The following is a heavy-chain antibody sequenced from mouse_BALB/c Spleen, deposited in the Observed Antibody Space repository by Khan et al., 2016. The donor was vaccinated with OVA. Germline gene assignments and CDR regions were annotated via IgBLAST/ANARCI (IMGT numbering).Heavy chain of an antibody. Sequence: EVQLQESGPGLVKPSQSLSLTCTVTGYSITSGYGWNWLRQFPGTTLEWMGYISYSGSTNYNPSLKSRISITRDTSQNQFFLQLNSVTTEDTATYYCARTARIKYWGQGTTLTVSS. D-gene: IGHD1-2*01. CDR3: ARTARIKY. V-gene: IGHV3-2*02. CDR1: GYSITSGYG. CDR2: ISYSGST. J-gene: IGHJ2*01.